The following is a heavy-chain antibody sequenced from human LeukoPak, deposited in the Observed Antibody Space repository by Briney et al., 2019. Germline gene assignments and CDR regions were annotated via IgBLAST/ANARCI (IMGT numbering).Heavy chain of an antibody. CDR2: IKQDGSEK. CDR1: GFTFSNYG. D-gene: IGHD6-13*01. J-gene: IGHJ4*02. V-gene: IGHV3-7*01. CDR3: ARDGQQLGF. Sequence: PGRSLRLSCAASGFTFSNYGMHWVRLAPGKGLEWVANIKQDGSEKYYVDSVKGRFTISRDNAKNSLYLQMNSLRAEDTAVYYCARDGQQLGFWGQGTLVTVSS.